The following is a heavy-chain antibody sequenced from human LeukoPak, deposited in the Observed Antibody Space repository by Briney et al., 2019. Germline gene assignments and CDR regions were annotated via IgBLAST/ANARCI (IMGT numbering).Heavy chain of an antibody. D-gene: IGHD5-24*01. V-gene: IGHV3-30*18. CDR2: ISYDGSNK. CDR1: GFTFCSYG. CDR3: AKDISTSSDGYNDY. J-gene: IGHJ4*02. Sequence: GGSLRLSCAASGFTFCSYGMHWVRQAPGKGLEWVAVISYDGSNKYYADSVKGRFTISRDNSKNTLYLQMNSLRAEDTAVYYCAKDISTSSDGYNDYWGQGTLVTVPS.